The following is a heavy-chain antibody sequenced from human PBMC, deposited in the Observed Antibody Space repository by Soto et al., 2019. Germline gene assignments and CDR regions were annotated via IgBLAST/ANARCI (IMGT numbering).Heavy chain of an antibody. V-gene: IGHV4-59*01. J-gene: IGHJ3*01. CDR3: ARDRCSGGSCYSEA. CDR2: IYYSGST. Sequence: PSETLSLTCTVSGGSISSYYWSWIRQPPGKGLEWIGYIYYSGSTNYNPSLKSRVTISVDTSKNQFSLKLSSVTAADTAVCYCARDRCSGGSCYSEAWGQGTMVTVSS. D-gene: IGHD2-15*01. CDR1: GGSISSYY.